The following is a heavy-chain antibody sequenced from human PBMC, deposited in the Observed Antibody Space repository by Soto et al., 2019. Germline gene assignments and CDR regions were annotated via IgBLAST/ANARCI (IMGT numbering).Heavy chain of an antibody. Sequence: GGSLRLSCAASGFTFSSYAMHWVRQAPGKGLEWVAVISYDGSNKYYADSVKGRFTISRDNSKNTLYLQMNSLRAEDTAVYYCAREIPTVTGFASGSSPDYWGQGTLVTVSS. CDR1: GFTFSSYA. CDR2: ISYDGSNK. CDR3: AREIPTVTGFASGSSPDY. J-gene: IGHJ4*02. V-gene: IGHV3-30-3*01. D-gene: IGHD3-10*01.